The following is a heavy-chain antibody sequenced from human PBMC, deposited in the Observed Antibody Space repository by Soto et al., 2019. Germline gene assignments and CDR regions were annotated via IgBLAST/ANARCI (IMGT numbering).Heavy chain of an antibody. D-gene: IGHD6-13*01. CDR2: IWYDGSNK. V-gene: IGHV3-30*02. Sequence: PGGSLRLSCAASGFTFSSYGMHWVRQAPGKGLEWVAVIWYDGSNKYYADSVKGRFTISRDNSKNTLYLQMNSLRAEDTAVYYYANAAAATGDYYYYYGMDVWGQGTTVTVSS. CDR1: GFTFSSYG. CDR3: ANAAAATGDYYYYYGMDV. J-gene: IGHJ6*02.